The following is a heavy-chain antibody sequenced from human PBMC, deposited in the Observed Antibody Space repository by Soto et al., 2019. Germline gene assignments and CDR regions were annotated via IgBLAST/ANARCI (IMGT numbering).Heavy chain of an antibody. V-gene: IGHV3-23*01. J-gene: IGHJ4*02. Sequence: EVQLLESGGGFTQPGGSLRLSCAAPGFTFRSYAMSWVRQAPGKGLEWVSAISNSADSTNYADSVKGRFTISRDNSKNTLYLQMNSLRAEDTAVYYCAKGRESSGAYRPFDYWGQGTLVTVSS. CDR3: AKGRESSGAYRPFDY. D-gene: IGHD2-15*01. CDR1: GFTFRSYA. CDR2: ISNSADST.